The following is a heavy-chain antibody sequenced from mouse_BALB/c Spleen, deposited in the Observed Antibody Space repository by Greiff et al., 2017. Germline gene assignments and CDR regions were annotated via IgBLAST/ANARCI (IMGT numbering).Heavy chain of an antibody. J-gene: IGHJ3*01. V-gene: IGHV3-6*02. CDR3: ARDRELYQAWFAY. D-gene: IGHD3-1*01. Sequence: EVKLQESGPGLVKPSQSLSLTCSVTGYSITSGYYWNWIRQFPGNKLEWMGYISYDGSNNYNPSLKNRISITRDTSKNQFFLKLNSVTTEDTATYYCARDRELYQAWFAYWGQGTLVTVSA. CDR1: GYSITSGYY. CDR2: ISYDGSN.